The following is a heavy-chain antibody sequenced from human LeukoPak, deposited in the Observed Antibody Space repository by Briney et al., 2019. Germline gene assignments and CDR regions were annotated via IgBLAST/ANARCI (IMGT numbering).Heavy chain of an antibody. Sequence: PSETLSLTCSVSGSSISPYYWSWIRQPPGKGLEWIGYIYYTGSTNYNPSLKSRVTISVDTSKNQFSLKVSSVTAADTALYYCARVSQLWFPFDYWGQGTLVTVSS. CDR1: GSSISPYY. J-gene: IGHJ4*02. V-gene: IGHV4-59*01. CDR3: ARVSQLWFPFDY. CDR2: IYYTGST. D-gene: IGHD5-18*01.